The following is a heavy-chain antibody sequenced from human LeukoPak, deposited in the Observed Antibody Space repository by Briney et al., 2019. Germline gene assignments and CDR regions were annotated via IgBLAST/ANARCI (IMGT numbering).Heavy chain of an antibody. CDR2: ISSSTTTI. CDR3: ARDPLLWFGASFYYMDV. CDR1: GFTFRTYS. V-gene: IGHV3-48*01. Sequence: GGSLRLSCAASGFTFRTYSMNWVRQAPGKGLEWVSYISSSTTTIYYADSVKGRFTISRDNAKNSLYLQMNSLRAEDTAVYYCARDPLLWFGASFYYMDVWGKGTTVTVSS. J-gene: IGHJ6*03. D-gene: IGHD3-10*01.